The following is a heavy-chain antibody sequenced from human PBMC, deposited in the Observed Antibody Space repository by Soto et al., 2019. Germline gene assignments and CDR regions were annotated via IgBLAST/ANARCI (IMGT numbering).Heavy chain of an antibody. CDR3: AKETYYYYGMDV. J-gene: IGHJ6*02. CDR2: ITWNSRVL. V-gene: IGHV3-9*01. Sequence: PGGSLRLSCVGTGLTFDDFALHWVRQAPGKGLEWFSGITWNSRVLAYADSVKGRFTISRDNSKNTLYLQMNSLRAEDTALYYCAKETYYYYGMDVWGQGTTVTVSS. CDR1: GLTFDDFA.